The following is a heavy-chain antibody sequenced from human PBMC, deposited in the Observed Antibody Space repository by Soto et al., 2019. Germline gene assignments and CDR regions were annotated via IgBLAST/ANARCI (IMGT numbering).Heavy chain of an antibody. V-gene: IGHV3-15*01. CDR3: TTHDYYEGSY. CDR1: GSNFKDFW. D-gene: IGHD3-10*01. J-gene: IGHJ4*02. CDR2: IKSKADGETR. Sequence: GGSLRLSCEFFGSNFKDFWVTWVRQAPGKGLEWVGRIKSKADGETRDYAAPVKGRFSVSRDDSKNIMFLQMNSLQIEDTAVYYCTTHDYYEGSYWGQGTLVTVSS.